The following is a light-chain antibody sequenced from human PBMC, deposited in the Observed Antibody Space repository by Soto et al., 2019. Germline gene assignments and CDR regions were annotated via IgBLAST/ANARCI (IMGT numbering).Light chain of an antibody. V-gene: IGLV2-14*01. CDR2: EVS. J-gene: IGLJ1*01. CDR1: SSDVGGYNF. CDR3: YSYRGYYTRV. Sequence: QSALTQPASVSGSPGQSITISCTGTSSDVGGYNFVSWYQQHPGRAPKLLIYEVSRRPSGVSNRFSGSKSGDTASLTISGLQAEDGADYYCYSYRGYYTRVFGTGTKVTVL.